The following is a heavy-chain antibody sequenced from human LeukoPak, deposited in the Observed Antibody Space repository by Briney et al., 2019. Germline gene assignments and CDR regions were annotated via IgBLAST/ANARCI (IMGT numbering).Heavy chain of an antibody. CDR1: GGSINNYY. CDR3: VRLDAAAGRYLQFYY. V-gene: IGHV4-59*08. D-gene: IGHD5-24*01. CDR2: IHDSGST. Sequence: HPSETLSLTCTVSGGSINNYYWSWIRQSPEKGLEWIGYIHDSGSTNYNPSLKSRVTISVDTSKNQFSLKLSSVTAADTAVYYCVRLDAAAGRYLQFYYWGQGTLVTVSS. J-gene: IGHJ4*02.